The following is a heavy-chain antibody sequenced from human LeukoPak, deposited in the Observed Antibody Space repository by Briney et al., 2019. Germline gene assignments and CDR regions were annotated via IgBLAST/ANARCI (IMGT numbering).Heavy chain of an antibody. J-gene: IGHJ3*02. Sequence: SETLSLTCTVSGGSISTDYWNWIRQSPGKGLEWIGYIYYSGITNYNPALKSRVTISVDMSKNQFSLKLSSVTAADTAVYYCARESVSGTIVGATYLDIWGQGTTVTVSS. CDR1: GGSISTDY. CDR3: ARESVSGTIVGATYLDI. V-gene: IGHV4-59*01. CDR2: IYYSGIT. D-gene: IGHD1-26*01.